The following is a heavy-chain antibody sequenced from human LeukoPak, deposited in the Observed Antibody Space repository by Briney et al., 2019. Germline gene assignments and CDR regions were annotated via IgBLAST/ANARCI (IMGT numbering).Heavy chain of an antibody. CDR3: ARGTGGTRMDV. Sequence: GSLRLSCAASGFTFRSYWMHWVRQAPGKGLVWVSRIISDGSSTTYADSVKGRFTISRDNAKNTVFLQMNSLRAEDTAVYYCARGTGGTRMDVWGQGTTVTVSS. CDR1: GFTFRSYW. D-gene: IGHD2-8*02. V-gene: IGHV3-74*01. J-gene: IGHJ6*01. CDR2: IISDGSST.